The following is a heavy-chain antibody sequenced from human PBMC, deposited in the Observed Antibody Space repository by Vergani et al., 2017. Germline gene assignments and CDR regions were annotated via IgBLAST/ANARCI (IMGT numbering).Heavy chain of an antibody. D-gene: IGHD6-13*01. V-gene: IGHV1-2*02. CDR3: IRIAAAGTGPDIDY. CDR2: INPNSGGT. J-gene: IGHJ4*02. CDR1: GYTFTGYY. Sequence: QVQLVQSGAEVKKPGASVKVSCKASGYTFTGYYMHWVRQAPGQGLEWMGWINPNSGGTNYAQKFQGRVTMTRDTSISTAYMELSRLRSEDTAVYYCIRIAAAGTGPDIDYWGQGTLVTVSS.